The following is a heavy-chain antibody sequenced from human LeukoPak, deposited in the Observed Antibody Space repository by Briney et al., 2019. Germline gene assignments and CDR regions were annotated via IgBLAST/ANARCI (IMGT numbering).Heavy chain of an antibody. D-gene: IGHD3-3*01. J-gene: IGHJ4*02. Sequence: GGSLRLSCRASGFTFSDSAMTWVRQAPGKGLEWVSVISTSGANTYYADSVKGRFTISRDNSKNTLFLQMSSLRAEDTAVYYCAKDRTMAQWGQGTLVTVSS. V-gene: IGHV3-23*01. CDR2: ISTSGANT. CDR3: AKDRTMAQ. CDR1: GFTFSDSA.